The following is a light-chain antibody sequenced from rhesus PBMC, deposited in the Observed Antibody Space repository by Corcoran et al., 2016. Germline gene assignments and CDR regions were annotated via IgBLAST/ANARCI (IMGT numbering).Light chain of an antibody. V-gene: IGKV2-58*03. CDR2: KAS. CDR3: MRGTHWPT. CDR1: QSLLHSNGNPY. Sequence: DVVTTQSPLSLPVPPGQPASIPFRSSQSLLHSNGNPYLSWFLQKPGQPPRRPINKASNRDSGVPDRFRGSGAGTDFTLKISRVEAEDVGVYYCMRGTHWPTFGGGTKVEI. J-gene: IGKJ4*01.